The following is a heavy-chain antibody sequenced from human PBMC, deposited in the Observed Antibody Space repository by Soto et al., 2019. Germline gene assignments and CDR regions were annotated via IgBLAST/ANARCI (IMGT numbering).Heavy chain of an antibody. V-gene: IGHV1-18*01. D-gene: IGHD6-6*01. J-gene: IGHJ4*02. CDR1: GYTFTSYG. CDR2: ISAYNGNT. Sequence: QVQLVQSGAEVKKPGASVKVSCKASGYTFTSYGISWVRQAPGQGLEWMGWISAYNGNTNYAQKLRRRFTMTTAPATSTAYMELRSLRSDDTAVYSCARDLGIAARTFPDYWGQGPLVTVSS. CDR3: ARDLGIAARTFPDY.